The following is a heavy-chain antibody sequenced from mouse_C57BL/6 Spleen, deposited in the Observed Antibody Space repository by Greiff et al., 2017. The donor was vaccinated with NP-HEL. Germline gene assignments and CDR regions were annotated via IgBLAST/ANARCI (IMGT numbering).Heavy chain of an antibody. CDR2: IYPGDGDT. V-gene: IGHV1-82*01. Sequence: VQLQQSGPELVKPGASVKISCKASGYAFSSSWMNWVKQRPGKGLEWIGRIYPGDGDTNYNGKFKGKATLTADKSSSTAYMQLSSLTSEDSAVYFCARRGSTMVTAGYAMDYWGQGTSVTVSS. CDR3: ARRGSTMVTAGYAMDY. D-gene: IGHD2-2*01. J-gene: IGHJ4*01. CDR1: GYAFSSSW.